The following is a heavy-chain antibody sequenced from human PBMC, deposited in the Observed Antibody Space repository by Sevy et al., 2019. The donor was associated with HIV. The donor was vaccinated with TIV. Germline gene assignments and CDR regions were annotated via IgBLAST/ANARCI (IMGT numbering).Heavy chain of an antibody. Sequence: GSLRLSCAASGFTFSSYWMTWVRQAPGKGLEWVANIKQDGSKKYHVDSVKGRFTISRDNAKNSVYLQMNSLRAEDTAVYYCAREIAAAGSYWGQGTLVTVSS. D-gene: IGHD6-13*01. V-gene: IGHV3-7*01. CDR3: AREIAAAGSY. J-gene: IGHJ4*02. CDR2: IKQDGSKK. CDR1: GFTFSSYW.